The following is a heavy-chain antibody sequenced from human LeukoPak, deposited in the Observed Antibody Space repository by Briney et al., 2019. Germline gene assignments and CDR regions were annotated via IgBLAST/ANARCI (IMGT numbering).Heavy chain of an antibody. Sequence: GGSLRLSCAASGFTFSSYSMNWVRQAPGKGLEWISYISGSGSVSYYEDSVKGRFTISRDNAKNSLYLQMNSLRGEDTALYYRTRDGGFGFLAAFDIWGQGTMVTVSS. V-gene: IGHV3-48*01. D-gene: IGHD3-10*01. J-gene: IGHJ3*02. CDR1: GFTFSSYS. CDR3: TRDGGFGFLAAFDI. CDR2: ISGSGSVS.